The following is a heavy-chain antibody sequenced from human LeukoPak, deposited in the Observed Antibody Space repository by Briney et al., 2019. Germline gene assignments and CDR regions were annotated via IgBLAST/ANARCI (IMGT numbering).Heavy chain of an antibody. J-gene: IGHJ4*02. D-gene: IGHD3-3*01. Sequence: ASVKVSCKASGYTFTGYYMHWVRQAPGQGLEWMGWINPNSGGTNYAQKFQGRVTMTRDTSISAAYMELSRLRSDDTAVYYCARDREWPYYFDYWGQGTLVTVSS. V-gene: IGHV1-2*02. CDR2: INPNSGGT. CDR3: ARDREWPYYFDY. CDR1: GYTFTGYY.